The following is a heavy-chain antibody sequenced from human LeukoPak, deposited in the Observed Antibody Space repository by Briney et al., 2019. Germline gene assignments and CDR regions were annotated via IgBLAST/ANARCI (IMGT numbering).Heavy chain of an antibody. J-gene: IGHJ4*02. V-gene: IGHV3-48*02. CDR2: ISSSSSTI. D-gene: IGHD3-3*01. CDR3: ARAMVFGVVTLDY. CDR1: GFTVSSSY. Sequence: GGSLRLSCTGSGFTVSSSYMNWVRQAPGKGLEWVSYISSSSSTICYADSVKGRFTISRDNAKNSLYLQMNSLRDEDTAVYYCARAMVFGVVTLDYWGQGTLVTVSS.